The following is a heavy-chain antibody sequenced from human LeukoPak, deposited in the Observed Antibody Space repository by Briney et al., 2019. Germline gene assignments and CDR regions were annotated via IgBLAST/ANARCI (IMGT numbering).Heavy chain of an antibody. CDR2: VWDDGSSQ. Sequence: AGGSLRLSCAASGFTFSSYGMHWVRQAPGKGLEWVAVVWDDGSSQNYADSVKGRFTISRDNSKNMLYLQMNSLRAEDTAVYYCAKDQWNDDYWGQGTLVSVSS. J-gene: IGHJ4*02. V-gene: IGHV3-33*06. CDR1: GFTFSSYG. CDR3: AKDQWNDDY. D-gene: IGHD6-19*01.